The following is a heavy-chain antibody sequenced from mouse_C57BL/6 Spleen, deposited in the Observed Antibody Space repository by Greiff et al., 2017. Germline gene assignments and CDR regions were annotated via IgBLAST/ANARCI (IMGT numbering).Heavy chain of an antibody. CDR2: VWGGGST. V-gene: IGHV2-9*01. J-gene: IGHJ4*01. CDR1: GFSLTSYG. Sequence: VKLQESGPGLVAPSQILSITCTVSGFSLTSYGVDWVRQPPGKGLEWLGVVWGGGSTNYNSALMSRLSISKDNSKSQVFLKMNSLQTDDTAMYYCVKQGDVGDYYDMDYRGQGPSVTVSS. D-gene: IGHD3-3*01. CDR3: VKQGDVGDYYDMDY.